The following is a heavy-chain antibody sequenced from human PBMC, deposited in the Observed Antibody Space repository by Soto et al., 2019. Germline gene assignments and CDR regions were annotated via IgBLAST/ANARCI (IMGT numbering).Heavy chain of an antibody. J-gene: IGHJ4*02. V-gene: IGHV4-34*01. CDR3: ARDFEGSYGYGPFEY. D-gene: IGHD5-18*01. CDR1: GGSFSGYY. Sequence: SETLSLTCAVYGGSFSGYYWSWIRQPPGKGLEWIGEINHSGSTNYNPSLKSRVTISVDTSKNQFSLKLSSVTAEDTAIYYCARDFEGSYGYGPFEYWGQGTLVTVSS. CDR2: INHSGST.